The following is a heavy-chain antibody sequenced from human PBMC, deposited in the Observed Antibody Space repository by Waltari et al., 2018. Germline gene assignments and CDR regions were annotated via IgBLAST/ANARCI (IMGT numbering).Heavy chain of an antibody. CDR3: AKTPREVGPQPYYSGSRYYFDY. Sequence: EVQLLESGGGLVQPGGSLRLSCAASGFTFSSYAMSWVRQAPGKGLEWVSAISGSGGITDYADSVKGRFTISRDNSKNTLYLQMNSLRAEDTAVYYCAKTPREVGPQPYYSGSRYYFDYWGQGTLVTVSS. D-gene: IGHD1-26*01. CDR2: ISGSGGIT. V-gene: IGHV3-23*01. J-gene: IGHJ4*02. CDR1: GFTFSSYA.